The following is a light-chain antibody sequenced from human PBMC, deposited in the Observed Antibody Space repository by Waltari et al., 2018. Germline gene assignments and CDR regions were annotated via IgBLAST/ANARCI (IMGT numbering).Light chain of an antibody. J-gene: IGKJ4*01. CDR3: QQRSNWPLT. Sequence: EIVLTQSPATLSLSPGERVTLSCRASQNIRSYLAWYQQKHGQAPRLLIYDASNRATGIPARFSGSGSETDFTLTISSLEPEDFAVYYCQQRSNWPLTFGGGTKVEIK. V-gene: IGKV3-11*01. CDR2: DAS. CDR1: QNIRSY.